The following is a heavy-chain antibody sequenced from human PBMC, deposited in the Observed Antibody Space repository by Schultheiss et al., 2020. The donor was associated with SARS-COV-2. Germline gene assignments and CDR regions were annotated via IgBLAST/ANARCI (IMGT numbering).Heavy chain of an antibody. CDR3: ARDRGSGWVIDY. D-gene: IGHD6-19*01. CDR1: GFTFSTSA. CDR2: INPNSGGT. V-gene: IGHV1-2*06. Sequence: ASVKVSCKASGFTFSTSAVQWVRQAPGQGLEWMGRINPNSGGTNYAQKFQGRVTMTRDTSTSTVYMELSSLRSEDTAVYYCARDRGSGWVIDYWGQGTLVTVSS. J-gene: IGHJ4*02.